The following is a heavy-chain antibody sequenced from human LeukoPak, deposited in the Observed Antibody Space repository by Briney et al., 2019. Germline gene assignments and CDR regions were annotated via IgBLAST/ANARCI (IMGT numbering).Heavy chain of an antibody. CDR1: GGSVISDSHF. Sequence: SETLSLTCIVSGGSVISDSHFWVWIRQPPGKGLEWIATMLYTGSTYYNTSLKSRLTMSLDASKNQVSLNLYSVTAADTAVYYCARLDYYDLGYFGFWGQGILVTVSS. J-gene: IGHJ4*02. V-gene: IGHV4-39*01. CDR3: ARLDYYDLGYFGF. CDR2: MLYTGST. D-gene: IGHD3-10*02.